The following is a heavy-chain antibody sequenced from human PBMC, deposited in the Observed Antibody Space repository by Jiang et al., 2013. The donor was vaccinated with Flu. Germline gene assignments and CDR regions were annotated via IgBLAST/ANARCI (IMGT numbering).Heavy chain of an antibody. J-gene: IGHJ5*02. CDR2: INTDDGRT. V-gene: IGHV1-3*04. Sequence: SGYSFTYYAIHWVRQAPGQRPECMGWINTDDGRTKYSEKFQGRLTFTRDTSASTVFLELTSLTSEDTSVYYCARDLRNNWFDTWGQGTLVTVSS. CDR3: ARDLRNNWFDT. CDR1: GYSFTYYA.